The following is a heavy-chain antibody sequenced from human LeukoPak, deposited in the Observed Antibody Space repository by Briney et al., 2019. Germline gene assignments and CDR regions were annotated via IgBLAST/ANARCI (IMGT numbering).Heavy chain of an antibody. Sequence: SETLSLTCTVSGGSISTYYWSWIRQHPGKGLEWIGYIYYSGSTYYNPSLKSRVTISVDTSKNQFSLKLSSVTAADTAVYYCASRASYCSGGSCYGYYYYYMDVWGKGTTVTVSS. D-gene: IGHD2-15*01. V-gene: IGHV4-59*06. CDR2: IYYSGST. J-gene: IGHJ6*03. CDR1: GGSISTYY. CDR3: ASRASYCSGGSCYGYYYYYMDV.